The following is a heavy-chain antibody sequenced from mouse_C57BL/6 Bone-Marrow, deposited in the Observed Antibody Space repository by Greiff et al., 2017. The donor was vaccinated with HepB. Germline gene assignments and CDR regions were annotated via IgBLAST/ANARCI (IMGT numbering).Heavy chain of an antibody. D-gene: IGHD4-1*01. CDR2: IDPNSGGT. CDR3: ARRLGQDYYAMDY. Sequence: QVQLKQPGAELVKPGASVKLSCKASGYTFTSYWMHWVKQRPGRGLEWIGRIDPNSGGTKYNEKFKSKATLTGDKPSSTAYMQLSSLTSEDSAVYYCARRLGQDYYAMDYWGQGTSVTVSS. J-gene: IGHJ4*01. CDR1: GYTFTSYW. V-gene: IGHV1-72*01.